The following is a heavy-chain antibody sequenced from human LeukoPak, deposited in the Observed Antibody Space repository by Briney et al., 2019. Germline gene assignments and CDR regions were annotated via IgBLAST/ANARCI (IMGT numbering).Heavy chain of an antibody. V-gene: IGHV4-34*01. J-gene: IGHJ4*02. CDR3: ARHPTYSYGIFDY. CDR2: ISRSGST. CDR1: GGSFSDYY. Sequence: MSSETLSLTCAVYGGSFSDYYWSWIRQPPGKGLEWIGEISRSGSTNYNPSLKSRLTISVDTSKNQFSLRLSSVTAADMAVYYCARHPTYSYGIFDYWGQGTLVTVSS. D-gene: IGHD5-18*01.